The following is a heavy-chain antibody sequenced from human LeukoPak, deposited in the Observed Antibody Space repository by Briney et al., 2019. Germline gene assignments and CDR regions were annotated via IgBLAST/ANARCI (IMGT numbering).Heavy chain of an antibody. J-gene: IGHJ4*02. D-gene: IGHD3-22*01. CDR2: MSTNCGTT. Sequence: GGSLTLTCAASGFTFGSYAMSWVRQAPGKGLEWVSGMSTNCGTTTYAESVKSRFTVSRDNPRNTLYMEMNSLRDEDTAVYYCAVMHRYYDGSGYWVKWGQGNLLTVSS. V-gene: IGHV3-23*01. CDR3: AVMHRYYDGSGYWVK. CDR1: GFTFGSYA.